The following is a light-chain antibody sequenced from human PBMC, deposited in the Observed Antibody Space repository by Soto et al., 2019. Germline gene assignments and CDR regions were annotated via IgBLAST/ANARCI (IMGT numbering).Light chain of an antibody. Sequence: QSALTQPRSVSGSPGQSVTISCTGTSTDVGGYNYVSWYQQHPGKVPKLMLYDVSKRPSGVPDRSSGSKSGNTASLTVSGLQAEDEADYYCCSYAGRDTLYVFGSGTKATVL. V-gene: IGLV2-11*01. J-gene: IGLJ1*01. CDR2: DVS. CDR1: STDVGGYNY. CDR3: CSYAGRDTLYV.